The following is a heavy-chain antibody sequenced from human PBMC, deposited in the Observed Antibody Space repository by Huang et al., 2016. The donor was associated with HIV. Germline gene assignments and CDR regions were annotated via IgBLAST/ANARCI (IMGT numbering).Heavy chain of an antibody. CDR3: AGQWTILEWLLGLDV. CDR1: GGSFTGNS. Sequence: QMQLQQRGAGLLKPSETLSLTCGVSGGSFTGNSLTWIRQAPGKGLEWIGEVNDSGATNYNPSLNGRFTISLDKSNRELSLNLRSVTAADTAGYYCAGQWTILEWLLGLDVWGQGTTVSVSS. J-gene: IGHJ6*02. CDR2: VNDSGAT. D-gene: IGHD3-3*01. V-gene: IGHV4-34*02.